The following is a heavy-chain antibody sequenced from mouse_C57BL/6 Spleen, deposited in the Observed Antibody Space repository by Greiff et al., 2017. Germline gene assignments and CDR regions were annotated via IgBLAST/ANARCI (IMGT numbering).Heavy chain of an antibody. Sequence: QVQLQQSGAELARPGASVKMSCKASGYTFTSYTMHWVKQRPGQGLEWIGYINPSSGYTNYNQKFKDKATLTADKSSSTAYMQLSSLTSEDSAAYYYARSWDVHVSAWGQGTTRTVSS. D-gene: IGHD4-1*01. CDR3: ARSWDVHVSA. J-gene: IGHJ2*01. V-gene: IGHV1-4*01. CDR1: GYTFTSYT. CDR2: INPSSGYT.